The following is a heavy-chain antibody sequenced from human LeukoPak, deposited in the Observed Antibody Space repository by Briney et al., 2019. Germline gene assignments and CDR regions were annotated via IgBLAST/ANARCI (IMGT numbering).Heavy chain of an antibody. CDR1: GFNFSTYA. D-gene: IGHD3-3*01. CDR2: IRSKAYGGTT. Sequence: GGSLRLSCAASGFNFSTYAMSWFRQAPGKGLEWVGFIRSKAYGGTTEYAASVKGRFTISRDDSKSIAYLQMNSLKTEDTAVYYCTGIFGVVISYYYYMDVWGKGTTVTVSS. J-gene: IGHJ6*03. CDR3: TGIFGVVISYYYYMDV. V-gene: IGHV3-49*03.